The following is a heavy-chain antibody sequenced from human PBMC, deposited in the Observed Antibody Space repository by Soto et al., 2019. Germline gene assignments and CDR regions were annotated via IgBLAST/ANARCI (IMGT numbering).Heavy chain of an antibody. CDR3: AKDSTIFGIINFDY. J-gene: IGHJ4*02. V-gene: IGHV3-23*01. CDR2: ISGSGGRT. Sequence: GSLRLSCAASGFTFSSYAMSWVRRAPGKGLEWVSGISGSGGRTHYADSLKGRFTISRDNSKNTLYLQMNSLRAEDTAVYYCAKDSTIFGIINFDYWGQGTPVTVSS. CDR1: GFTFSSYA. D-gene: IGHD3-3*01.